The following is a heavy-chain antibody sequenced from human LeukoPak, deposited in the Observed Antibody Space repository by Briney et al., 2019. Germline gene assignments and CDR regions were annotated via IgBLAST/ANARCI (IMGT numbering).Heavy chain of an antibody. D-gene: IGHD1-1*01. Sequence: GGSLRLSCAASGFTFSSYAMHWVRQAPGKGLEWVAVISYDGSNKYYADSVKGRFTISRDNSKSTLYLQMNSLRAEDTAVYYCARANNWNDLHYFDYWGQGTLVTVSS. CDR2: ISYDGSNK. CDR3: ARANNWNDLHYFDY. CDR1: GFTFSSYA. J-gene: IGHJ4*02. V-gene: IGHV3-30-3*01.